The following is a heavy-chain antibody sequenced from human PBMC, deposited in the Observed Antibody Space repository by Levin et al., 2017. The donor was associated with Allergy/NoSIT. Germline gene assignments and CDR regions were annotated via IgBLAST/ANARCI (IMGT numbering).Heavy chain of an antibody. CDR1: GGSVSSGSYY. D-gene: IGHD5-18*01. Sequence: SETLSLTCTVSGGSVSSGSYYWSWIRQPPGEGLEWIGYVYYRGATNYNPSFKSRATISADSSKNEFSLNLASVTAADTAVYYCARGAVNGYHYWFDPWGQGTLVTVSS. CDR3: ARGAVNGYHYWFDP. CDR2: VYYRGAT. J-gene: IGHJ5*02. V-gene: IGHV4-61*01.